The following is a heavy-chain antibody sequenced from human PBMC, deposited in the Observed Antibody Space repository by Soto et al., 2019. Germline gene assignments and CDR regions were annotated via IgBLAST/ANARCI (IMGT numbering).Heavy chain of an antibody. CDR2: ISGSGDNT. D-gene: IGHD1-1*01. CDR1: GFTFIRYA. Sequence: GGSLRHSCASSGFTFIRYAMSWVRQTPGKGLEWVSTISGSGDNTDFADFVRGRLTISRDNSKDTLYLQMNSLRADDTAVYYCVKRGEPGGYGYMDVWGKGTTVTVSS. J-gene: IGHJ6*03. CDR3: VKRGEPGGYGYMDV. V-gene: IGHV3-23*01.